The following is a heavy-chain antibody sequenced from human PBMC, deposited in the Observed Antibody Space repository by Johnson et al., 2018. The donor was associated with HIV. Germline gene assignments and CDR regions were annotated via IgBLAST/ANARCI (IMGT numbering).Heavy chain of an antibody. J-gene: IGHJ3*02. CDR1: GFAFSSYA. CDR2: ISYDGSNK. Sequence: QVQLVESGGGVVQPGRSLRLSCAASGFAFSSYAMHWVRQAPGKGLEWVAVISYDGSNKYYADSVKGRFTISRDSSKNTLYLQMNSLRPEDTAVYYCARDSQWELRPDAFDIWGQGTMVTVSS. CDR3: ARDSQWELRPDAFDI. V-gene: IGHV3-30*03. D-gene: IGHD1-26*01.